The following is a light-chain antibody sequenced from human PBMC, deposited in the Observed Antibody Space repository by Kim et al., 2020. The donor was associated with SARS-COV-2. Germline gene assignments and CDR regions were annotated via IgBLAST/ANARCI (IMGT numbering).Light chain of an antibody. CDR3: QAWDTSTDLI. CDR2: QDT. CDR1: KLGNKY. Sequence: SYELTQPPSVSVSPGQTASITCSGDKLGNKYASWYQQKPGQSPILVIYQDTKRPSGIPERFSGSNAGNTATLTISGTQPMDEADYYCQAWDTSTDLIFGGGTKLTVL. V-gene: IGLV3-1*01. J-gene: IGLJ2*01.